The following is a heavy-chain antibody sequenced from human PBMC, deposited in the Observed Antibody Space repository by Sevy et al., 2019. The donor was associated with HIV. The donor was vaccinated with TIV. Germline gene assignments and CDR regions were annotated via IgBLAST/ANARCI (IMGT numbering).Heavy chain of an antibody. CDR3: ARDRQRQWLVGYYYYGMDV. Sequence: ASVKVSCKASGYTFTSNAMVWVRQAPGQWLEWMGWINTGNGNTTFSRKFQGRVTITRDTSASTAYMELSSLRSEDTAVYYCARDRQRQWLVGYYYYGMDVWGHGTTVTVSS. V-gene: IGHV1-3*04. CDR2: INTGNGNT. CDR1: GYTFTSNA. D-gene: IGHD6-19*01. J-gene: IGHJ6*02.